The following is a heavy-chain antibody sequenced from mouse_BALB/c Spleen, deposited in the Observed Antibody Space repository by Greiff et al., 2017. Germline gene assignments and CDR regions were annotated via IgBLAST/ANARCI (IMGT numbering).Heavy chain of an antibody. D-gene: IGHD2-10*02. Sequence: EVQLQQSGAELVRSGASVKLSCTASGFNIKDYYMHWVKQRPEQGLEWIGWIDPENGDTEYAPKFQGKATMTADTSSNTAYLQLSSLTSEDTAVYYCKAYGNYYAMDYWGQGTSVTVSS. CDR1: GFNIKDYY. V-gene: IGHV14-4*02. CDR2: IDPENGDT. CDR3: KAYGNYYAMDY. J-gene: IGHJ4*01.